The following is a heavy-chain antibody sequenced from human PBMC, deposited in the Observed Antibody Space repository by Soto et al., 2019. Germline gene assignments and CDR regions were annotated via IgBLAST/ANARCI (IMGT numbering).Heavy chain of an antibody. D-gene: IGHD3-10*01. Sequence: QVQLVESGGGVVQPGRSLRLSCAASGFTFSSYGMHWVRQAPGKGLEWVAVIWYDGSNKYYADSVKGRFTISRDNSKNTLYLQMNSLRAEDTAVYYCASGVWFGELLHLDYWGQGTLVTVSS. V-gene: IGHV3-33*01. CDR2: IWYDGSNK. CDR3: ASGVWFGELLHLDY. CDR1: GFTFSSYG. J-gene: IGHJ4*02.